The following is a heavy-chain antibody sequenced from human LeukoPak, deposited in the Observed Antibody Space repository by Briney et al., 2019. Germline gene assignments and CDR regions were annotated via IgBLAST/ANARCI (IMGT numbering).Heavy chain of an antibody. V-gene: IGHV3-53*01. D-gene: IGHD6-13*01. CDR2: IYSGGTT. CDR1: GFTVGGNY. J-gene: IGHJ4*02. CDR3: AREGGIAAAGSYFDY. Sequence: GGSLRLSCAVSGFTVGGNYMSWVRQAPGKGLEWVSLIYSGGTTYYADSVKGRFTISRDNAKNSLYLQMNSLRAEDTAVYYCAREGGIAAAGSYFDYWGQGTLVTVSS.